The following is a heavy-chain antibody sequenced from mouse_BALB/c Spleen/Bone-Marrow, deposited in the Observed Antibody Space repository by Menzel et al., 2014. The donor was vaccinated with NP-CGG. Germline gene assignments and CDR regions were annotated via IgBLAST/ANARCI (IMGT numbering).Heavy chain of an antibody. CDR1: GFNIKDTY. V-gene: IGHV14-3*02. Sequence: EVQLVESGAELVKPGASVKLSCTASGFNIKDTYMHWVKQRPEQGLEWIGRIDPANGNTKYDPKFQGKATITADTSSNTAYLQLFSLTSEDTAVYYCARTPRATFHFDYWGQGTTLTVSS. CDR3: ARTPRATFHFDY. D-gene: IGHD3-1*01. J-gene: IGHJ2*01. CDR2: IDPANGNT.